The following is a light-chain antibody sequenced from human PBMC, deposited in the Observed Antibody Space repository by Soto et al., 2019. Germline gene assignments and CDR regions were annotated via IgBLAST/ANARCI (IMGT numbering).Light chain of an antibody. CDR3: QQYNNWPPFT. J-gene: IGKJ5*01. Sequence: EIVMTQSPATLSVSPWQRATLSCRASQSVNSNLGWYQQKPGQAPRLLIYGASTRATGISARFSGSGSGTEFTLTISSLQSEDSAVYYCQQYNNWPPFTFGQGTRLEIK. CDR2: GAS. V-gene: IGKV3-15*01. CDR1: QSVNSN.